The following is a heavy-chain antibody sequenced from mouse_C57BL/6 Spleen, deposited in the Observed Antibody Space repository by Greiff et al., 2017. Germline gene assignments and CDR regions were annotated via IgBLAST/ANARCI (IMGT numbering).Heavy chain of an antibody. J-gene: IGHJ1*03. CDR1: GYTFTSYW. D-gene: IGHD1-1*01. Sequence: VQLKQPGAELVKPGASVKLSCKASGYTFTSYWMHWVKQRPGQGLEWIGMIHPNSGSTNYNEKFKSKATLTVDKSSSTAYMQLSSLTSEDSAVYYCAIFITTVVATGYFDVWGTGTTVTVSS. V-gene: IGHV1-64*01. CDR3: AIFITTVVATGYFDV. CDR2: IHPNSGST.